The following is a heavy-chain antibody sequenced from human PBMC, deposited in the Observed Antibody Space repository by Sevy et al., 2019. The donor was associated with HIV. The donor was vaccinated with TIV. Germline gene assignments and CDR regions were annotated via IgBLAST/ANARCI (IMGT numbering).Heavy chain of an antibody. V-gene: IGHV3-33*08. J-gene: IGHJ4*02. CDR3: ATNMVHAGAYDSYFNF. CDR2: IWYDGSSK. D-gene: IGHD3-10*01. Sequence: GGSLRLSCAASGFTFSTYWMSWVRQAPGKGLEWVAMIWYDGSSKDYAESVKGRFAISRDNSQNTAFLQMNSLRAEDTGVYYCATNMVHAGAYDSYFNFWGQGSLVTVSS. CDR1: GFTFSTYW.